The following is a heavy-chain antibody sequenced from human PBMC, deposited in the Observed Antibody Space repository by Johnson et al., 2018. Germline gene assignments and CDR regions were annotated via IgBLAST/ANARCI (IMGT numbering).Heavy chain of an antibody. J-gene: IGHJ6*02. V-gene: IGHV3-7*01. CDR3: ARDQRYSYGNYYYYGMDV. CDR2: IKQAGSNK. D-gene: IGHD5-18*01. Sequence: EVQLVESGGGLVQPGGSXRLSCAASGFTFSSYWMSWVRQAPGKGLAWVANIKQAGSNKYYADSVKGRFTIARDNSTNTLYLQMNSLRAEETAVYYCARDQRYSYGNYYYYGMDVWGQGTTVTVSS. CDR1: GFTFSSYW.